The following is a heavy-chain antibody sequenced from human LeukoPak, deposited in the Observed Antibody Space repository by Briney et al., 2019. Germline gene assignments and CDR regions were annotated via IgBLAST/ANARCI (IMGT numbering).Heavy chain of an antibody. CDR1: GYNFATYD. V-gene: IGHV1-8*01. CDR2: NNPNTGNT. D-gene: IGHD3-9*01. J-gene: IGHJ4*02. CDR3: ARAPLGPYFDNTGTTFDS. Sequence: ASVKVSFKTAGYNFATYDIYWVRQATGQGRESMGWNNPNTGNTAYAQKFQHRVTMTRDTSINTAYMELSRMRYEATAIYYCARAPLGPYFDNTGTTFDSWGQGTLVTVSS.